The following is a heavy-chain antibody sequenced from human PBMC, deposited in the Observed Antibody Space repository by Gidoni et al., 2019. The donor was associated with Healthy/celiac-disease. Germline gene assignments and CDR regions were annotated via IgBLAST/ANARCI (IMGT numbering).Heavy chain of an antibody. CDR3: ARASYYYGSGSSQNWFDP. V-gene: IGHV6-1*01. J-gene: IGHJ5*02. CDR2: TYYRSKWYN. CDR1: GDSVPSNSAA. Sequence: QVQLQQSGPGLVKPSQTLSLTCAISGDSVPSNSAAWNWIRQSPSRGLEWLGRTYYRSKWYNDYAVSVKSRITINPDTSKNQFSLQLNSVTPEDTAVYYCARASYYYGSGSSQNWFDPWGQGTLVTVSS. D-gene: IGHD3-10*01.